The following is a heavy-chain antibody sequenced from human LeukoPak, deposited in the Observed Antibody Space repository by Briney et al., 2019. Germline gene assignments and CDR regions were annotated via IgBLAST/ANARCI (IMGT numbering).Heavy chain of an antibody. D-gene: IGHD6-19*01. Sequence: ASVKVSCKASGYTFTGYYMHWVRQAPGQGLEWMGWINPNSGGTNYAQKLQGRVTMTTDTSTSTAYMELRSLRSDDTAVYYCARDGLAVAGTFDYWGQGTLVTVSA. J-gene: IGHJ4*02. CDR3: ARDGLAVAGTFDY. V-gene: IGHV1-2*02. CDR1: GYTFTGYY. CDR2: INPNSGGT.